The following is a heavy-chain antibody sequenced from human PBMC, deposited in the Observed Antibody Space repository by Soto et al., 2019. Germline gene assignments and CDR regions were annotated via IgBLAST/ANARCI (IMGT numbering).Heavy chain of an antibody. CDR3: TRDTLGDRDY. CDR1: GFTFSGDW. J-gene: IGHJ4*02. V-gene: IGHV3-74*01. Sequence: EVQLVESGGGLVQPGGSLRLSCTDSGFTFSGDWRHWVRQAPGKGLVWVSRIDPYETGISYAASVKGRFTISRDNAKRTLYLQMNSLRVEDTAVYYCTRDTLGDRDYWGQGTLVTVSS. CDR2: IDPYETGI.